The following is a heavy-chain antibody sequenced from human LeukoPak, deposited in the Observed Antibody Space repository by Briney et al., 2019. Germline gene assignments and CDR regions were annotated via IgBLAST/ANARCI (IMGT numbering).Heavy chain of an antibody. V-gene: IGHV4-59*01. CDR1: NGPTNTYQ. Sequence: PSETLSPTCTVSNGPTNTYQWTWIRQPPGRGLEWIGNIHYSGSANYNPSLKSRVIISLDTSKNQFSLKLSPVTAADTALYYCAREDHSSGWYYFDYWGQGTLVTVSS. J-gene: IGHJ4*02. CDR3: AREDHSSGWYYFDY. D-gene: IGHD6-19*01. CDR2: IHYSGSA.